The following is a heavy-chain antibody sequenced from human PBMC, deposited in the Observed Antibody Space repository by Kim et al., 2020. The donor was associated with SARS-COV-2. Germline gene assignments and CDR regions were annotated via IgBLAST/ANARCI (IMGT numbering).Heavy chain of an antibody. Sequence: YADSVKGRFTISRDNSKNTLYLQMNSLRAEDTAVYYCARGSDGYSYGMAYWGQGTLVTVSS. J-gene: IGHJ4*02. V-gene: IGHV3-33*01. D-gene: IGHD5-18*01. CDR3: ARGSDGYSYGMAY.